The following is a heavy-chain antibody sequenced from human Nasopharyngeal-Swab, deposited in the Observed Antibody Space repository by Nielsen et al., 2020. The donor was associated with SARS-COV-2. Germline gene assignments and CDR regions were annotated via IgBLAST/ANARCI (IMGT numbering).Heavy chain of an antibody. CDR1: GFTFSNYA. CDR3: AKSLYGDYGDGFDI. V-gene: IGHV3-30*18. D-gene: IGHD4-17*01. Sequence: GGSLRLSCAASGFTFSNYAMHWVRQAPGKGLEWVAVISYDENNKYYADSVKGRFTISRDSSRKTLYLQMNSLRAEDTAVYYCAKSLYGDYGDGFDIWGQGTMVTVSS. CDR2: ISYDENNK. J-gene: IGHJ3*02.